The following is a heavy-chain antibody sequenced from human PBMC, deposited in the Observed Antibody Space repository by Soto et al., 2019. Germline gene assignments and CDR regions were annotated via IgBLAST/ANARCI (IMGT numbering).Heavy chain of an antibody. CDR1: GHTFSDYY. CDR3: AKEPATAKPEGVDF. CDR2: INPNSGGT. V-gene: IGHV1-2*02. J-gene: IGHJ4*02. Sequence: ASVKVSCKASGHTFSDYYIHWVRQAPGQGLEWMGWINPNSGGTKYAPKFQGGVTMTRDTSITTAYMELSRLRSGDTAVDYCAKEPATAKPEGVDFWGQGTLVNVSS. D-gene: IGHD1-1*01.